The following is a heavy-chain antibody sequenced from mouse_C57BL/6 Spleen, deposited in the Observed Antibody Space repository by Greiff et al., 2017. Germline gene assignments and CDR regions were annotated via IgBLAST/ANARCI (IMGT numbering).Heavy chain of an antibody. CDR2: IYPGSGST. CDR3: ARAPYDYDDAMDD. CDR1: GYTFTSYW. Sequence: QVQLQQPGAELVKPGASVKMSCKASGYTFTSYWITWVKQRPGQGLEWIGDIYPGSGSTNYNEKFKSKATLTVDTSSSTAYMQLSSLTSEDSAVYYCARAPYDYDDAMDDWGQGTSVTVSS. D-gene: IGHD2-4*01. V-gene: IGHV1-55*01. J-gene: IGHJ4*01.